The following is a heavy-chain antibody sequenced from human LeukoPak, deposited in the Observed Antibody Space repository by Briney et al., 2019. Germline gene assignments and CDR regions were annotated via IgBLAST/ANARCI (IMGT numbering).Heavy chain of an antibody. Sequence: SQTLSLTCTVSGGSFSRGDYYWTWIRQPPGKGLEWIGCTYYSGSTYYNPSLKSRITISVDTSKNQFSLKVRSVTAADTAVYYCARGRTSGIHSTSFYFDYWGQGTLVTVSS. CDR2: TYYSGST. V-gene: IGHV4-30-4*01. CDR1: GGSFSRGDYY. D-gene: IGHD6-6*01. CDR3: ARGRTSGIHSTSFYFDY. J-gene: IGHJ4*02.